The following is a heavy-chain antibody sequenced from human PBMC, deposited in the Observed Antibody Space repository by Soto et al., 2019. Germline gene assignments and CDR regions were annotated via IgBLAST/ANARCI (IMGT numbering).Heavy chain of an antibody. CDR1: GDSVSSNSAA. J-gene: IGHJ4*02. D-gene: IGHD3-9*01. CDR3: AREGHYDILTGYYLPPYFDY. CDR2: TYYRSKWYN. Sequence: QSQTLSLTCAISGDSVSSNSAAWNWIRQSPSRGLEWLGRTYYRSKWYNDYAVSVKSRITINPDTSKNQFSLQLNSVTPEDTAVYYCAREGHYDILTGYYLPPYFDYWGQGTLVTVSS. V-gene: IGHV6-1*01.